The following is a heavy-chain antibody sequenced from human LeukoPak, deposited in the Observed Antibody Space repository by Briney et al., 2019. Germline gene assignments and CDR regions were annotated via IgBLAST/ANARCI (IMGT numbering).Heavy chain of an antibody. CDR3: ARKGGSPDY. V-gene: IGHV3-7*03. CDR1: GFTFSNFW. CDR2: INEDGSEK. D-gene: IGHD6-13*01. J-gene: IGHJ4*02. Sequence: GGSLRLSCEASGFTFSNFWMSWIRQAPGKGLERVASINEDGSEKVYVDSVKGRFTISRDNAKNSLYLQMDSLRGDDTAVYYCARKGGSPDYWGQGTQVTVSS.